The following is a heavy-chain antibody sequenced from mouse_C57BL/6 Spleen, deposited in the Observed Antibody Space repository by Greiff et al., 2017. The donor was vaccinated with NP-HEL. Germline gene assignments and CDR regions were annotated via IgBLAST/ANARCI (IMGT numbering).Heavy chain of an antibody. D-gene: IGHD2-4*01. Sequence: EVQRVESGAELVRPGASVKLSCTASGFNIKDDYMHWVKQRPEQGLEWIGWIDPENGDTEYASKFQGKATITADTSSNTAYLQLSSLTSEDTAVYYCTTSDDYDVRFAYWGQGTLVTVSA. CDR1: GFNIKDDY. V-gene: IGHV14-4*01. CDR2: IDPENGDT. CDR3: TTSDDYDVRFAY. J-gene: IGHJ3*01.